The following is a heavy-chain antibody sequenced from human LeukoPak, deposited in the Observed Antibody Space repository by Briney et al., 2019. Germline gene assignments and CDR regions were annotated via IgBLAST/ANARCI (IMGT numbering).Heavy chain of an antibody. D-gene: IGHD3-16*01. J-gene: IGHJ4*02. CDR1: GYSISSGYY. V-gene: IGHV4-38-2*02. Sequence: PSETLSLTCTVSGYSISSGYYWGWIRQPPGKGLEWIGSIYHSGSTYYNPSLKSRVTISVDTSKNQFSLKLSSVTAADTAVYYCARDLGEGVDYFDYWGQGTLVTVSS. CDR2: IYHSGST. CDR3: ARDLGEGVDYFDY.